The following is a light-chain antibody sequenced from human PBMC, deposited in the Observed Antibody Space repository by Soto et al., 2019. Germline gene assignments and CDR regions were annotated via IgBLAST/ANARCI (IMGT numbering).Light chain of an antibody. Sequence: DIQLTQSPSFLSASVGDRVTITCRASQAIDTYLAWYQQKPGKAPKLLIYAASLLQGGVPSRFSGSGSGIEFTLTINSLQPEDFASYYCQQLNSFPFIFGQGTRLEIK. J-gene: IGKJ5*01. V-gene: IGKV1-9*01. CDR3: QQLNSFPFI. CDR2: AAS. CDR1: QAIDTY.